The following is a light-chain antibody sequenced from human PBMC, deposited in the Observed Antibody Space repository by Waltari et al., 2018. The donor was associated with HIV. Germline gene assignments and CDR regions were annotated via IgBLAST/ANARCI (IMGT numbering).Light chain of an antibody. CDR2: SAS. CDR1: QSISNW. CDR3: QQYYSSSA. Sequence: DIQMTQSPSTLSASVGDRVTISCRASQSISNWMAWYQQKPGRAPSLLIYSASTLESGVPSRFSGSGSGTEFTLTINSLQPDDFATYYCQQYYSSSAFGQGTKVEIK. V-gene: IGKV1-5*03. J-gene: IGKJ1*01.